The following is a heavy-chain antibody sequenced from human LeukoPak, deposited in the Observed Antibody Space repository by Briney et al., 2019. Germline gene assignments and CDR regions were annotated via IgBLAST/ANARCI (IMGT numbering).Heavy chain of an antibody. CDR1: GGSIISYY. D-gene: IGHD3-22*01. CDR2: IYYSGST. V-gene: IGHV4-59*01. CDR3: ARLDTYYYDSTPTYAFDI. Sequence: SETLSLTCTVSGGSIISYYWSWIRQPPGKGLEWIGYIYYSGSTNYNPSLKSRVTISVDTSKNQFSLKLSSVTAADTAVYYCARLDTYYYDSTPTYAFDIWGQGTMVTVSS. J-gene: IGHJ3*02.